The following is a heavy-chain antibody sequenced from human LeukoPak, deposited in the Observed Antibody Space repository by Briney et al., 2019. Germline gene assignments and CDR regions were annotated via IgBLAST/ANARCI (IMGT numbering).Heavy chain of an antibody. CDR1: GFTFSSYA. Sequence: VGSLRLSCAASGFTFSSYAMSWVRQAPGKGLEWVSAISGSGGSTYYADSVKGRFTISRDNSKNTLYLQMNSLRAEDTAVYYCAKDTMHYYGSGSYTSDWGQGTLVTVSS. V-gene: IGHV3-23*01. D-gene: IGHD3-10*01. CDR3: AKDTMHYYGSGSYTSD. J-gene: IGHJ4*02. CDR2: ISGSGGST.